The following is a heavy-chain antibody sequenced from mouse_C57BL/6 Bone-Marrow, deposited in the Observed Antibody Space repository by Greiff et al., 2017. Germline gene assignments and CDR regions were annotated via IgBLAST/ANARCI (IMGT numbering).Heavy chain of an antibody. CDR2: IDPSDSET. J-gene: IGHJ4*01. CDR1: GYTFTSYW. V-gene: IGHV1-52*01. D-gene: IGHD3-1*01. CDR3: AREGLLYYAMDY. Sequence: VQLQQPGAELVRPGSSVQLSCKASGYTFTSYWMPWVKQRPIQGLEWIGNIDPSDSETHYNQKFKYKATLTVDKSSSTAYMQLSSLTSEDSAVYYCAREGLLYYAMDYWGQGTSVTVSS.